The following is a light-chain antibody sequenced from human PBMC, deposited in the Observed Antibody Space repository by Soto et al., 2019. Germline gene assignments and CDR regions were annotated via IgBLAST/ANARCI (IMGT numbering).Light chain of an antibody. V-gene: IGLV1-47*01. CDR2: RDG. Sequence: QPVLTQPPSASGTPGQSLTISCSGSSSNLGSHFVYWYQHLPGTAPKLLIFRDGQRPSGVPARFFGSKSGTSASLAITGLRSEDEGDYYCAVWDQSLSGWVFGGGTKL. CDR3: AVWDQSLSGWV. J-gene: IGLJ3*02. CDR1: SSNLGSHF.